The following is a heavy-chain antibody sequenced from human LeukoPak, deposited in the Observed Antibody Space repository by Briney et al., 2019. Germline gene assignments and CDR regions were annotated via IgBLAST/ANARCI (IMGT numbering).Heavy chain of an antibody. CDR1: DFTFTTYA. V-gene: IGHV3-23*01. J-gene: IGHJ4*02. CDR2: ISGGGDIT. D-gene: IGHD3-10*01. Sequence: GGSLRLSCAASDFTFTTYAMTWVRQAPGKGLEWVSSISGGGDITYYTDSVKGRFTISRDNSKNTLYLQMNSLRAEDTAVYYCAKDRRAGSYDYWGQGTLVTVSS. CDR3: AKDRRAGSYDY.